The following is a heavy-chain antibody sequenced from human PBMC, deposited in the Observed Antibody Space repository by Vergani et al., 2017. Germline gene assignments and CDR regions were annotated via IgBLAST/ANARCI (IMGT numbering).Heavy chain of an antibody. J-gene: IGHJ3*02. CDR3: ASFQVQGYCSGGSCYYDAFDI. Sequence: QVQLVQSGAEVKKPGSSVKVSCKASGGTFSSYAISWVRQAPGQGLEWMGGIIPIFGTANYAQKFQGRVTITADKSTSTAYMELSSLRSEDTAVYYCASFQVQGYCSGGSCYYDAFDIWGQGTMVTVSS. CDR1: GGTFSSYA. CDR2: IIPIFGTA. D-gene: IGHD2-15*01. V-gene: IGHV1-69*06.